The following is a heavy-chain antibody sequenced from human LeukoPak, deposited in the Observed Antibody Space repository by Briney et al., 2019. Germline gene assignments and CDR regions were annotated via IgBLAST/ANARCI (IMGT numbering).Heavy chain of an antibody. CDR2: ISYDGSNK. J-gene: IGHJ4*02. Sequence: PGGSPRLSCAASGFTFSSYAMHWVRQAPGKGLEWVAVISYDGSNKYYADSVKGRFTISRDNSKNTLYLQMNSLRAEDTAVYYCARDGYYDILTGYSEEGYFDYWGQGTLVTVSS. CDR1: GFTFSSYA. D-gene: IGHD3-9*01. V-gene: IGHV3-30-3*01. CDR3: ARDGYYDILTGYSEEGYFDY.